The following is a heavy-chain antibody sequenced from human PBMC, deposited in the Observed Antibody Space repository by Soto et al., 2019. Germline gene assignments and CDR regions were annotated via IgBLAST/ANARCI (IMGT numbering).Heavy chain of an antibody. CDR3: ARATRLEIDY. CDR2: INSDGSST. V-gene: IGHV3-74*01. J-gene: IGHJ4*02. Sequence: VVSLILSCSASGCTFSSGLIHWVRQAPGKGLVWVSRINSDGSSTSYADSVKGRFTISRDNAKNTLYLQMNSLRAEDTAVYYCARATRLEIDYWGQGTLVTVSS. D-gene: IGHD6-25*01. CDR1: GCTFSSGL.